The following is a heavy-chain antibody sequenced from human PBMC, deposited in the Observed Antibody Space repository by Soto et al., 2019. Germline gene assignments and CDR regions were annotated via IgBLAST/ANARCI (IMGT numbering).Heavy chain of an antibody. CDR1: GGAIDSGGYY. CDR3: ARVGTSYARRGLDV. D-gene: IGHD7-27*01. Sequence: PSETLSLTCNVSGGAIDSGGYYWCWIRQHPGKGLEWIGYIYYSGSTYYNPSIKSRVSISIDTSKNQLSLELISVTAADTAVYYCARVGTSYARRGLDVWGQGTTVTVSS. J-gene: IGHJ6*02. CDR2: IYYSGST. V-gene: IGHV4-31*03.